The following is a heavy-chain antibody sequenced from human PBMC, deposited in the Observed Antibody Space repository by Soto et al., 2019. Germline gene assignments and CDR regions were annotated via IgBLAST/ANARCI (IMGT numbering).Heavy chain of an antibody. CDR3: AKERAYCSVTTCHKSLDY. V-gene: IGHV3-74*03. CDR1: GFTFSDYW. Sequence: EVQLVESGGGLVQPGGSLRLSCAASGFTFSDYWMHWVRQISGKGLVWVSRISSDGSSTTYADSVEGRFTISRDDAKNTLFLQMSSLSPDDTAVYYCAKERAYCSVTTCHKSLDYWGQGTLVSVSS. CDR2: ISSDGSST. J-gene: IGHJ4*02. D-gene: IGHD2-2*01.